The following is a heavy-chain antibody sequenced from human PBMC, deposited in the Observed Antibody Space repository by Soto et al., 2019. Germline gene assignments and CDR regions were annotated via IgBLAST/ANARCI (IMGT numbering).Heavy chain of an antibody. D-gene: IGHD4-17*01. J-gene: IGHJ5*02. CDR2: IYYSGST. V-gene: IGHV4-39*01. CDR1: GGSISSSSYY. CDR3: AGHMSTVPTGWFDP. Sequence: QLQLQESGPGLVKPSETLSLTCTVSGGSISSSSYYWGWIRQPPGKGLEWIGSIYYSGSTYYNPSCKSRVAISVDTSKNQFCRKLSSVTAVDTAVYDCAGHMSTVPTGWFDPWGQGTLVTVSS.